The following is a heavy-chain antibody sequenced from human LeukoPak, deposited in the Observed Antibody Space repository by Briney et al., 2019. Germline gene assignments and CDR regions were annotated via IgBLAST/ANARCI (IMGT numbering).Heavy chain of an antibody. D-gene: IGHD6-19*01. CDR1: GYTFTGYY. CDR2: INPNSGGT. CDR3: ARASTHALLAGIAVAFGAEYFQH. J-gene: IGHJ1*01. V-gene: IGHV1-2*02. Sequence: ASVKVSCKASGYTFTGYYMHWVRQAPGQGLEWMGWINPNSGGTNYAQKFQGRVTMTRDTSISTAYMELSRLRSDDTAVYYCARASTHALLAGIAVAFGAEYFQHWGQGTLVTVSS.